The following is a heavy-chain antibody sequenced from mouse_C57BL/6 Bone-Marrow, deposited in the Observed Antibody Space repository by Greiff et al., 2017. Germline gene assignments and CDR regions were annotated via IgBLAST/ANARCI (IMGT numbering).Heavy chain of an antibody. V-gene: IGHV1-69*01. D-gene: IGHD1-1*01. CDR3: AREDYYGSSYLDY. CDR2: IDPSDSYT. Sequence: QVQLKQPGAELVMPGASVKLSCKASGYTFTSYWMHWVKQRPGQGLEWIGEIDPSDSYTTYNQKFKGKSTLTVDKSSSTAYMQLSSLTSEDSAVYYCAREDYYGSSYLDYWGQGTTLTVSS. J-gene: IGHJ2*01. CDR1: GYTFTSYW.